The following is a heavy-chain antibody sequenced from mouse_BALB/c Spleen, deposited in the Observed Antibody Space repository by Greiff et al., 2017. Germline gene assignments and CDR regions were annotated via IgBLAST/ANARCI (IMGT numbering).Heavy chain of an antibody. CDR3: AKYGYGAMDY. CDR2: IWAGGST. D-gene: IGHD1-2*01. CDR1: GFSLTSYG. J-gene: IGHJ4*01. Sequence: VKLVESGPGLVAPSQSLSITCTVSGFSLTSYGVHWVRQPPGKGLEWLGVIWAGGSTNYNSALMSRLSISKDNSKSQVFLKMNSLQTDDTAMYYCAKYGYGAMDYWGQGTSVTVSS. V-gene: IGHV2-9*02.